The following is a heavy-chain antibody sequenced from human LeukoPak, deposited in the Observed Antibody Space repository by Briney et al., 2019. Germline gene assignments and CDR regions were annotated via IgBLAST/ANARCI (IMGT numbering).Heavy chain of an antibody. Sequence: ASVKVSCKASVYTFTGYYIHWVRNAPGPGHEWKGRINTNSGGTNYAQNFHDRVTMTRDTSISTVYMELSRLRSDDTAVYYCARGIYDGRGKWFDPWGQGTLVTVSS. J-gene: IGHJ5*02. CDR1: VYTFTGYY. CDR3: ARGIYDGRGKWFDP. D-gene: IGHD3-16*01. V-gene: IGHV1-2*02. CDR2: INTNSGGT.